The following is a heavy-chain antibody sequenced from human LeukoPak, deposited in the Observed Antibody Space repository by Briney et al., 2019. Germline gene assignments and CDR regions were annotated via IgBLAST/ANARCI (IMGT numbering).Heavy chain of an antibody. J-gene: IGHJ6*02. CDR3: ARLSGSHSHYYGRDV. D-gene: IGHD1-26*01. CDR1: GYSFTSYW. CDR2: IYPGDSDT. Sequence: GESLKISCKGSGYSFTSYWIGWVRQMPGKGLEWMGIIYPGDSDTRYSPSFQGQVTISADKSISTAYLQWSSLKASDTAMYYLARLSGSHSHYYGRDVWGQGTTVTVSS. V-gene: IGHV5-51*01.